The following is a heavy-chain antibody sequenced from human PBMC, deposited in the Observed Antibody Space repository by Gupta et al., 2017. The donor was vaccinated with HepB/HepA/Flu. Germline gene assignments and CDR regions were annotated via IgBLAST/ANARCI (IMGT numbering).Heavy chain of an antibody. CDR1: GFTFSSYA. Sequence: EVQLLESGGGLVQPGGSLRLSCAASGFTFSSYAMSWVRQAPGKGLEWVSAISGSGGSTYYADSVKGRFTISRDNSKNTLYLQMNSLRAEDTAVYYCAKDPPLRYFDWSFRDYWGQGTLVTVSS. CDR2: ISGSGGST. CDR3: AKDPPLRYFDWSFRDY. J-gene: IGHJ4*02. V-gene: IGHV3-23*01. D-gene: IGHD3-9*01.